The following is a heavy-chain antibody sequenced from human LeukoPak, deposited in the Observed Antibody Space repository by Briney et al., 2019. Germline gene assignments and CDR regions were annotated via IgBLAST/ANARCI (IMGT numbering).Heavy chain of an antibody. V-gene: IGHV3-7*01. CDR2: IKQDGSEK. Sequence: PGGSLRLSCAASGFTFSSYWMSWVRQAPGKGLEWVANIKQDGSEKYYVDSVKGRFTISRDNAKNSLYLQMNSLRAEDTAVYYCARGGDYDFWAALDYWGQGTLVTVSS. CDR1: GFTFSSYW. J-gene: IGHJ4*02. CDR3: ARGGDYDFWAALDY. D-gene: IGHD3-3*01.